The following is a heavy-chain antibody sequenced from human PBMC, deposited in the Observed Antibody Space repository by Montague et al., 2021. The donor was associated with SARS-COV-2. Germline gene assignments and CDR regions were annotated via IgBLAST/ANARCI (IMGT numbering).Heavy chain of an antibody. CDR2: ISHSGTT. V-gene: IGHV4-31*03. D-gene: IGHD2-15*01. CDR1: GGSISSSGYF. J-gene: IGHJ4*02. Sequence: TLSLTCSVSGGSISSSGYFWNWIRQHPGKGLEWIGYISHSGTTYYNPSLKSRVTISIDTSENQFSLKLNSVTAADTAVYYCGRAYSGGLIGPLENYFDLGGQGAPVTGSS. CDR3: GRAYSGGLIGPLENYFDL.